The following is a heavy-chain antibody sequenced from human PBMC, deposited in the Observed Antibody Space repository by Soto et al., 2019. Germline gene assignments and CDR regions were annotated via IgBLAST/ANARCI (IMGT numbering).Heavy chain of an antibody. V-gene: IGHV4-34*01. CDR3: ARGPYDYVWGSYSYYAYYFEY. CDR2: INHSGST. J-gene: IGHJ4*02. D-gene: IGHD3-16*02. Sequence: PSETLSLTCAFYVGSFSGYYWSWIRQPPGKGLEWIGEINHSGSTNYNPSLKSRVTISVDTSKNQFSLKLSSVTAADTAVYYCARGPYDYVWGSYSYYAYYFEYWGQGTLVTVSS. CDR1: VGSFSGYY.